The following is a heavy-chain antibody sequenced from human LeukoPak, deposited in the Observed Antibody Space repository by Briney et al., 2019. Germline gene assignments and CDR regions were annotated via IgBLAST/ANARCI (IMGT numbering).Heavy chain of an antibody. V-gene: IGHV3-21*03. D-gene: IGHD1-26*01. J-gene: IGHJ4*02. CDR3: ASRGSPYYFDY. CDR2: ISSSSSYI. Sequence: GGSLRLSCAASGFTFSSYSMNWVRQAPGKGLEWVSSISSSSSYIYYADSVKGRFTISRDNAKNSLYLQMNSLRAEDTAVYYCASRGSPYYFDYWGQGTLVTVSS. CDR1: GFTFSSYS.